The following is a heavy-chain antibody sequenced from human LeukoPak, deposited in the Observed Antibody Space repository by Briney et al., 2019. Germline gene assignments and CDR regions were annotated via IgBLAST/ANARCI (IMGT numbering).Heavy chain of an antibody. CDR1: SFIFTSHG. D-gene: IGHD6-19*01. CDR2: IKQDGSEK. Sequence: GGSLRLSCAASSFIFTSHGMSWARQAPGKGLEWVANIKQDGSEKYYVDSAKGRFTISRDNAKNSLYLQMNSLRAEDTAVYYCARDWLAKIAVAGNFDPRGQGTLVTVSS. CDR3: ARDWLAKIAVAGNFDP. V-gene: IGHV3-7*01. J-gene: IGHJ5*02.